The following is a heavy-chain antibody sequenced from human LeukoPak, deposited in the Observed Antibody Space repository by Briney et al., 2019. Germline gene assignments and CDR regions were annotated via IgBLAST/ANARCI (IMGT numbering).Heavy chain of an antibody. CDR1: GFSVTYA. D-gene: IGHD3-22*01. J-gene: IGHJ4*02. Sequence: GGSLRVSCEASGFSVTYAMSWVRQAPVKGLEWVSAISSSSESKYYADSVKGRFTISRDNSKNTVYLHMNSLRAEDTAVYYCASTLIRGTDYWGQGTLVTVSS. CDR2: ISSSSESK. V-gene: IGHV3-23*01. CDR3: ASTLIRGTDY.